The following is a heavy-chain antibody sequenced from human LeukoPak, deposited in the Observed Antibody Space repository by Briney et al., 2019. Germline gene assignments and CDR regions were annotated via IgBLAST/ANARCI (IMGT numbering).Heavy chain of an antibody. J-gene: IGHJ4*02. CDR1: GYTFTRYG. CDR3: ATGVSSRPTVTTHLGY. CDR2: INPSGGST. D-gene: IGHD4-17*01. V-gene: IGHV1-46*01. Sequence: ASVKVSCKASGYTFTRYGITWVRQAPGQGLEWMGIINPSGGSTSYAQKFQGRVTMTRDTSTSTVCMELSSLRSEDTAVYYCATGVSSRPTVTTHLGYWGQGTLVTVSS.